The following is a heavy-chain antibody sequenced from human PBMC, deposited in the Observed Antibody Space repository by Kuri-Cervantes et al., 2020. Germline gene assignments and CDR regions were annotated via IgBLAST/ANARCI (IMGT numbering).Heavy chain of an antibody. V-gene: IGHV3-9*01. CDR1: GFSLDDYA. Sequence: GESLKISCAASGFSLDDYAMHWVRQAPGKGLEWVSGIGWDSGSIAYADSVKGRFTISRDNAKNSLYLQMNSLRAEDTAVYYCAREETKWASTIVYYFDYWGQGTLVTVSS. J-gene: IGHJ4*02. CDR3: AREETKWASTIVYYFDY. CDR2: IGWDSGSI. D-gene: IGHD5/OR15-5a*01.